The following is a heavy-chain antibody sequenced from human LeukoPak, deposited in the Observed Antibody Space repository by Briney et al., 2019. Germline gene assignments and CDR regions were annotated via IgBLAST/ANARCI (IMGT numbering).Heavy chain of an antibody. D-gene: IGHD6-6*01. CDR2: ISYDGSNK. J-gene: IGHJ4*02. Sequence: PGGSLRLSCAASGFTFSSYGMHWVRQAPGKGLEWVAVISYDGSNKYYADSVKGRSTISRDNSKNTLYLQMNSLRAEDTAVYYCAKDLTSSFDYWGQGTLVTVSS. V-gene: IGHV3-30*18. CDR1: GFTFSSYG. CDR3: AKDLTSSFDY.